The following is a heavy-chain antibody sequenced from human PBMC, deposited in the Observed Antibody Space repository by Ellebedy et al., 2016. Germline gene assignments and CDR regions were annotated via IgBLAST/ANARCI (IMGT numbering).Heavy chain of an antibody. V-gene: IGHV4-39*01. J-gene: IGHJ4*02. CDR1: GGSINSSSYY. Sequence: GSLRLSXTVSGGSINSSSYYWGWIRQPPGKGLEWIGSVFYTGRTYYNPSLKSRVTISVDTSKNQFSLKLASVTAADTAFYYCARQGYDSSDNWGQGTLVTVSS. CDR2: VFYTGRT. CDR3: ARQGYDSSDN. D-gene: IGHD3-22*01.